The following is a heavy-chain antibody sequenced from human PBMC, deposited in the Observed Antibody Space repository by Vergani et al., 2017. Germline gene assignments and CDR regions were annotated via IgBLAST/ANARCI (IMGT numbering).Heavy chain of an antibody. Sequence: VHLEESGGGLVQPGGSLRLSCAASGFTFGDYYMAWVRQAPGKGLEWVASIRSDESRRYYGDSMEGPFTISRDNSKNTVYLQMKSLRPEDTAVYYCAKEGGGYCSGGTCYPEYWGQGTLVIVSS. D-gene: IGHD2-15*01. V-gene: IGHV3-30*02. CDR3: AKEGGGYCSGGTCYPEY. J-gene: IGHJ4*02. CDR1: GFTFGDYY. CDR2: IRSDESRR.